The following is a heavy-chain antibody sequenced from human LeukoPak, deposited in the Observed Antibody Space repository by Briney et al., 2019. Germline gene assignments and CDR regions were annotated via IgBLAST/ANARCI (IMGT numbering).Heavy chain of an antibody. Sequence: ASVKVSCKASGYTFTSYGISWVRQAPGQGLEWMGWISAYNGNPNYAQKLQGRVTMTTDTSTSTAYMELRSLRSDDTAVYYCASWYYYDSSGYYFSTPPEYFQHWGQGTLVTVSS. V-gene: IGHV1-18*01. CDR3: ASWYYYDSSGYYFSTPPEYFQH. J-gene: IGHJ1*01. D-gene: IGHD3-22*01. CDR1: GYTFTSYG. CDR2: ISAYNGNP.